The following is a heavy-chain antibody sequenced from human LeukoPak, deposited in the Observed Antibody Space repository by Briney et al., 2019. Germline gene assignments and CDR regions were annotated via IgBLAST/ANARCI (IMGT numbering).Heavy chain of an antibody. CDR2: ISGSGDTT. CDR3: ARGPSGYHNT. Sequence: GGSLRLSCAASGLPFSSYDMTWVRQAPGKGLEWVSSISGSGDTTYYADSVRGRFTISRDNSKNTLYLQMNSLRAEDTAVYYCARGPSGYHNTGGQGTLVTVSS. CDR1: GLPFSSYD. J-gene: IGHJ4*02. D-gene: IGHD5-12*01. V-gene: IGHV3-23*01.